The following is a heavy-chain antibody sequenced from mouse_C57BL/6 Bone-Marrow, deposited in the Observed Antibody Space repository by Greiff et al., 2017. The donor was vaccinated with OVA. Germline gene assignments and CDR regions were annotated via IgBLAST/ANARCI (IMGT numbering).Heavy chain of an antibody. CDR2: IYPRSGNT. Sequence: QVQLQQSGAELARPGASVKLSCKASGYTFTSYGISWVKQRTGQGLEWIGEIYPRSGNTYYNEKFKGKATLTADKSSSTAYMELRSLTSEDSAVYFCARRACGSRDWYFDVWGTGTTVTVSS. V-gene: IGHV1-81*01. CDR3: ARRACGSRDWYFDV. J-gene: IGHJ1*03. D-gene: IGHD1-1*01. CDR1: GYTFTSYG.